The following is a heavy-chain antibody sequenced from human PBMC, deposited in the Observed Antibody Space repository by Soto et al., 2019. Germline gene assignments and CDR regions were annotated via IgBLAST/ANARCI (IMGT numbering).Heavy chain of an antibody. CDR2: INAGSYTV. Sequence: PGGSLRLSCTASGFTLTSYHMDWVRQAPGKGLEWVPYINAGSYTVHYADSVKGRFTISRDNAKNSLYLQMDSLRAEDTAVYYCARDGTTETTNFHYAMDVWGQGTSVTVSS. CDR3: ARDGTTETTNFHYAMDV. V-gene: IGHV3-48*03. D-gene: IGHD4-17*01. J-gene: IGHJ6*02. CDR1: GFTLTSYH.